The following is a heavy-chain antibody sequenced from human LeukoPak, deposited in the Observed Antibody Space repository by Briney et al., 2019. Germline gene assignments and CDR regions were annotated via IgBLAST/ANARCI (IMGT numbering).Heavy chain of an antibody. V-gene: IGHV3-9*01. D-gene: IGHD3-10*01. Sequence: PGGSLRLSCAASGFTFDDYAMHWVRQAPGKGLEWVSGISWNSGSIGYADSVKGRFTISIDNAKNSLYLQMNSLRAEDTALYYCAKDISGYDRIGAFDIWGQGTMVTVSS. CDR1: GFTFDDYA. J-gene: IGHJ3*02. CDR3: AKDISGYDRIGAFDI. CDR2: ISWNSGSI.